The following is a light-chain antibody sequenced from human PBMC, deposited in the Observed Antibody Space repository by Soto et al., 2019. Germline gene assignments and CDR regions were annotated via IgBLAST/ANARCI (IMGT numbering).Light chain of an antibody. CDR2: GAS. V-gene: IGKV3-20*01. CDR3: QQAWA. CDR1: QSVDSSN. Sequence: EIVLTQSPGTLSLSPGERATLSCRASQSVDSSNLVWYQQRSDQAPRPLIYGASSRATGIPDRFSGSGSGTDFTLTISRLEPEDVAVYYCQQAWAFGQGTKVEI. J-gene: IGKJ1*01.